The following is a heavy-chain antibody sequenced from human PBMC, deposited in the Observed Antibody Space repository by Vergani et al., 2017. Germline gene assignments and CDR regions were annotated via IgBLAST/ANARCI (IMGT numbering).Heavy chain of an antibody. CDR1: GGSFSGYY. J-gene: IGHJ5*02. Sequence: QVQLQQWGAGLLKPSETLSLTCAVYGGSFSGYYWSWIRQPPGKGLEWIGEINHSGSTNYNPSLKSRVTISVDTSKNQFSLKLSSLTAADTAVYYCARQYYYFWSGYYTNEGWGNWFDPWGQGTLVTVSS. CDR3: ARQYYYFWSGYYTNEGWGNWFDP. CDR2: INHSGST. D-gene: IGHD3-3*01. V-gene: IGHV4-34*01.